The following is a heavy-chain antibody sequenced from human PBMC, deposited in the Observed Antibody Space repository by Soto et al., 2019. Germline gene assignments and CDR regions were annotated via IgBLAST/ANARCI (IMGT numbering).Heavy chain of an antibody. CDR2: ISPRSGGT. D-gene: IGHD3-9*01. J-gene: IGHJ4*02. CDR1: GYTFIDYY. V-gene: IGHV1-2*02. Sequence: SSVKVSCKASGYTFIDYYMHWVRQAPGQGFEWMGRISPRSGGTNYAQKFQGRVTMTWDTSLNTAYMELSSLISEDTAVYYCARPPGYISDWYYFDLWGQGTLVTVSS. CDR3: ARPPGYISDWYYFDL.